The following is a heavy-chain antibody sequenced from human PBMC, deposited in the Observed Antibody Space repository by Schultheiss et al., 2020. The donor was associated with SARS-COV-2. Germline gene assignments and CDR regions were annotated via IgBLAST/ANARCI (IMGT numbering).Heavy chain of an antibody. D-gene: IGHD6-6*01. CDR3: ARDRGQLGWFDP. Sequence: SETLSLTCTVSGGSISSGGYYWSWIRQPAGKGLEWIGYIYYSGCTYYNPSLKSRVTISVDTSKNQLSLKLSSVTAADTAVYYCARDRGQLGWFDPWGQGTLGTGSS. CDR2: IYYSGCT. V-gene: IGHV4-61*10. CDR1: GGSISSGGYY. J-gene: IGHJ5*02.